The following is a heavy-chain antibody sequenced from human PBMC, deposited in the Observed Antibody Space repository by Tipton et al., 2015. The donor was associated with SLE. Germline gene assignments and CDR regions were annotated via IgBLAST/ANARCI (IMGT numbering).Heavy chain of an antibody. CDR2: ISSTSSSI. D-gene: IGHD6-19*01. CDR1: GSTFSLHN. Sequence: SLRLSCAASGSTFSLHNMNWVRQAPGKGLEWVSSISSTSSSIYYADSMKGRFTISRDNAKNSLYLQMNSLRPEDTAIYYCVKDGVAVAGFYYFDYWGQGTLVTVSS. CDR3: VKDGVAVAGFYYFDY. J-gene: IGHJ4*02. V-gene: IGHV3-21*04.